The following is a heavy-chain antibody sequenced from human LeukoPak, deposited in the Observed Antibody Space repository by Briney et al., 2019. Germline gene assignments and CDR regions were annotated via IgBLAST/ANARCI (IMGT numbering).Heavy chain of an antibody. CDR1: GFSVSSDY. V-gene: IGHV3-53*01. D-gene: IGHD5-18*01. Sequence: GESLKISCAASGFSVSSDYMTWVRQAPGKGLEWVSVIYSGGSTYYADSVKGRFTISRDNSKNTLYLQMNNVRVEDTAVYFCARYHTALNYWGQGTLVTASS. CDR2: IYSGGST. J-gene: IGHJ4*02. CDR3: ARYHTALNY.